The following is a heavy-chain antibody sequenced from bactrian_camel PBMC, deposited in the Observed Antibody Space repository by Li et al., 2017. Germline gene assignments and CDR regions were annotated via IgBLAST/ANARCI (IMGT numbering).Heavy chain of an antibody. V-gene: IGHV3S54*01. CDR3: AASDTLLGTFRSRLRPNAYNQ. CDR1: GNLYNLNC. D-gene: IGHD1*01. Sequence: HVQLVESGGGSVQPGGSLRLSCAASGNLYNLNCLGWFRQIPGKEREGVAALFVGGGAPYYADSVKGRFTISQDNAKNTLYLQMNSLKPEDTAMYYCAASDTLLGTFRSRLRPNAYNQWGQGTQVTVS. J-gene: IGHJ4*01. CDR2: LFVGGGAP.